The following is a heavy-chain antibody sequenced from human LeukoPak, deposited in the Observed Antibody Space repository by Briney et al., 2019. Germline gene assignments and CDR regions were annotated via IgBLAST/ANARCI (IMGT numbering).Heavy chain of an antibody. CDR1: GYTFTSYD. V-gene: IGHV1-8*01. CDR2: MNPNSGNT. CDR3: ARGADYGVYRHFDY. D-gene: IGHD4-17*01. Sequence: ASVKVSCKASGYTFTSYDINWVRQATGQGLEWMGWMNPNSGNTGYAQKFQGRVTMTRNTSISTAYMELSSLRSEDTAVYYCARGADYGVYRHFDYWGQGTLVTVPS. J-gene: IGHJ4*02.